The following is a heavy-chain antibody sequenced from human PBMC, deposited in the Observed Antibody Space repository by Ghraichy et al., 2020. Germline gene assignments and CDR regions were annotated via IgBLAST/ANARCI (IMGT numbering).Heavy chain of an antibody. CDR2: INHSGST. V-gene: IGHV4-34*01. J-gene: IGHJ5*02. CDR1: GGSFSGYY. D-gene: IGHD3-3*01. CDR3: ARGRFLEWLLYRWGIWFDP. Sequence: SQTLSLTCAVYGGSFSGYYWSWIRQPPGKGLEWIGEINHSGSTNYNPSLKSRVTISVDTSKNQFSLKLSFVTAADTAVYYCARGRFLEWLLYRWGIWFDPWGQGTLVTVSS.